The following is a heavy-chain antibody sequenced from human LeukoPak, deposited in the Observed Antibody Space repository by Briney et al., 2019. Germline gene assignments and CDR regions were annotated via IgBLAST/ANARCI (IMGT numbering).Heavy chain of an antibody. CDR2: ISDRGDNK. V-gene: IGHV3-23*01. CDR1: GFTFSSHA. D-gene: IGHD6-19*01. J-gene: IGHJ4*02. CDR3: AKSSRYGTGWYGRIDY. Sequence: GGSLRLSCAASGFTFSSHAMSWVRQAPGKGLEWVSAISDRGDNKQYTDSVKGRLTISRDNSKNTLYPQMNSLRADDTAVYYCAKSSRYGTGWYGRIDYWGQGTLVTVSS.